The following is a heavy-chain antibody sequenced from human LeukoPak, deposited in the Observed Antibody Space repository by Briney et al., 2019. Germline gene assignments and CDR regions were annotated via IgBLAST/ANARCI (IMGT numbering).Heavy chain of an antibody. CDR1: GGSISSYY. V-gene: IGHV4-4*07. CDR3: ARDAGSALLWFGELWHYYYYGMDV. D-gene: IGHD3-10*01. J-gene: IGHJ6*02. Sequence: SETLSLTCTVSGGSISSYYWSWIRQPAGKGLEWIGRIYTSGSTNYNPSLKSRVTMSVDTSKNQLSLKLSSVTAADTAVYYCARDAGSALLWFGELWHYYYYGMDVWGQGTTVTVSS. CDR2: IYTSGST.